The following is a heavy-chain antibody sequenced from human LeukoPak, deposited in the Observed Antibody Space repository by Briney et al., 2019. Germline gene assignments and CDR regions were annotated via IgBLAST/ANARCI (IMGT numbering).Heavy chain of an antibody. Sequence: PSETLSHTCTVTGGSISSSNYYSDWIRQPRGRGLEWIGSIYYSGSTFYNPSLKSRVTISVDTSKNQFSLKLSSVTAADTAVYYCARRTAAGRGDWGQGTLVAVSS. CDR2: IYYSGST. CDR1: GGSISSSNYY. D-gene: IGHD6-13*01. V-gene: IGHV4-39*01. CDR3: ARRTAAGRGD. J-gene: IGHJ4*02.